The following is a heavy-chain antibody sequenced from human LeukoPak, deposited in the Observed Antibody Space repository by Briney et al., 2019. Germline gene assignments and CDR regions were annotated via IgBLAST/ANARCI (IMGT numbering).Heavy chain of an antibody. CDR2: ISAYNGNT. CDR3: ARGPDYYGSGSNDY. J-gene: IGHJ4*02. CDR1: GYTFTSYG. D-gene: IGHD3-10*01. V-gene: IGHV1-18*01. Sequence: ASVKVSCKASGYTFTSYGISWVRQAPGQGLEWMGWISAYNGNTNYAQKLQGRVTMTTDTSTSTAYMELRSLRSDDTAAYYCARGPDYYGSGSNDYWGQGTLVTVSS.